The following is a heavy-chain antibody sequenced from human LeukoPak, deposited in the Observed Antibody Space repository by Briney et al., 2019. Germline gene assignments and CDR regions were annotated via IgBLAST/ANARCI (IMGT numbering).Heavy chain of an antibody. CDR3: AHRSAVAGSFLRMGYFDY. V-gene: IGHV2-5*01. Sequence: FGPTLVKPTQTLTLTCTFSGFSLSTSGVGVGWIRQPPGKALEWLALIYWNDDKRYSPSLKSRLTITKDTSKNQVVLTMTNMDPVDTATYYCAHRSAVAGSFLRMGYFDYWGQGTLVTVSS. CDR1: GFSLSTSGVG. J-gene: IGHJ4*02. CDR2: IYWNDDK. D-gene: IGHD6-19*01.